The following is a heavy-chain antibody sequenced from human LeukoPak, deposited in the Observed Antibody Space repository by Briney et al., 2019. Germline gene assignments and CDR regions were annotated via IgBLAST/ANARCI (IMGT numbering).Heavy chain of an antibody. CDR2: IYTSGST. Sequence: SEALSLTCTVPGGSISSYYWSWIRQPAGKGLEWIGRIYTSGSTNYNPSLKSRVTMSVDTSKNQFSLKLSSVTAADTAVYYCARLNSGYDYYYYYYMDVWGKGTTVTVSS. D-gene: IGHD5-12*01. V-gene: IGHV4-4*07. J-gene: IGHJ6*03. CDR3: ARLNSGYDYYYYYYMDV. CDR1: GGSISSYY.